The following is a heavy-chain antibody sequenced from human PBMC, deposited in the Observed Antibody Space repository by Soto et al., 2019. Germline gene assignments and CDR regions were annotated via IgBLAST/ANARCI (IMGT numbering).Heavy chain of an antibody. CDR2: IWFDGSNK. CDR3: ARVAYSSGWSEWFDP. V-gene: IGHV3-33*01. CDR1: GLTFSSYG. Sequence: GGSLRLSCAASGLTFSSYGMHWVRQAPGKGLEWVAVIWFDGSNKYYADSVKGRFTISRDNSKNTLYLQMNSLRAEDTAVYYCARVAYSSGWSEWFDPWGQGTLVTVSS. D-gene: IGHD6-19*01. J-gene: IGHJ5*02.